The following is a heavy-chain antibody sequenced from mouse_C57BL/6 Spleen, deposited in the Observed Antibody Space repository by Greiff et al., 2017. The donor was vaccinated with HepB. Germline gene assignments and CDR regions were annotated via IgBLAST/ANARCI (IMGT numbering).Heavy chain of an antibody. D-gene: IGHD2-5*01. Sequence: EVQGVESGEGLVKPGGSLKLSCAASGFTFSSYAMSWVRQTPEKRLEWVAYISSGGDYIYYADTVKGRFTISRDNARNTLYLQMSSLKSEDTAMYYCTRDLYYSNHEAWFAYWGQGTLVTVSA. CDR1: GFTFSSYA. CDR3: TRDLYYSNHEAWFAY. J-gene: IGHJ3*01. CDR2: ISSGGDYI. V-gene: IGHV5-9-1*02.